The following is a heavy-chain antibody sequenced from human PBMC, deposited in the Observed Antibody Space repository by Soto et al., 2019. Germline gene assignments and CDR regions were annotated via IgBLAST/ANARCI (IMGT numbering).Heavy chain of an antibody. CDR1: GGSVSSGSYY. CDR2: IYYSGST. CDR3: ARTIPQARLAAAGETDY. D-gene: IGHD6-13*01. J-gene: IGHJ4*02. V-gene: IGHV4-61*01. Sequence: SETLSLTCTVSGGSVSSGSYYWSWIRQPPGKGLEWIGYIYYSGSTNYNPSLKSRVTISVDTSKNQFSLKLSSVTAADTAVYYCARTIPQARLAAAGETDYWGQGTLVTVSA.